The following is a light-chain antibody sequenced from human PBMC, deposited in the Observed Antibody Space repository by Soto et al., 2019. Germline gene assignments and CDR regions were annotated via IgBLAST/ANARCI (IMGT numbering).Light chain of an antibody. Sequence: DIQMTQSPSTLSASVGDRVTITCRASESIKTWLAWYQQRPGKAPNHLIYKASSLQSGVSSRFSGSGSGTEFTLIISSLQPDDSATYYCQQYNVYPYTFGQGT. V-gene: IGKV1-5*03. CDR3: QQYNVYPYT. CDR1: ESIKTW. J-gene: IGKJ2*01. CDR2: KAS.